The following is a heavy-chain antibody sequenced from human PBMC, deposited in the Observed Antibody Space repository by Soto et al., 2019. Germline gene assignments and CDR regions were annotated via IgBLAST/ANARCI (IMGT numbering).Heavy chain of an antibody. CDR3: ARVTPGNNLYYFSGLDF. CDR2: ISYEGSNT. CDR1: GFTFDTYG. V-gene: IGHV3-30-3*01. D-gene: IGHD1-1*01. J-gene: IGHJ6*02. Sequence: PVESLRLSCVASGFTFDTYGIHWVRQAPGKGLQWVELISYEGSNTYYADSVRGRFTISRDNSKNTLYLQMNTLRPEDTGVYYCARVTPGNNLYYFSGLDFWGQGTSVTVS.